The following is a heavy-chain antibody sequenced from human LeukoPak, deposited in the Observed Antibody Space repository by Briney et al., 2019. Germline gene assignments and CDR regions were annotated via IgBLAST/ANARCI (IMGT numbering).Heavy chain of an antibody. CDR1: EYTFTGYY. D-gene: IGHD6-13*01. CDR2: INPNSGDT. CDR3: ARAGIAAAILT. V-gene: IGHV1-2*02. Sequence: ASVKVSCKASEYTFTGYYVHWVRQAPGQGLEWMGWINPNSGDTNYAQKFQGRVTMTRDTSISTAYMELSRLTSDDTDMYYCARAGIAAAILTWGQGTLVTVSS. J-gene: IGHJ4*02.